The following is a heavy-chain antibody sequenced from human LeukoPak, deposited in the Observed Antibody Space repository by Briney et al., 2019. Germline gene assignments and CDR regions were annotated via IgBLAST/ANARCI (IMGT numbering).Heavy chain of an antibody. J-gene: IGHJ4*02. Sequence: SVKVSCKASGGTFSSYAISWVRQAPGQGLEWMGGIIPIFGTANYVQKFQGRVTITADESTSTAYMELSSLRSEDTAVYYCARGGSSSWSDGYYFDYWGQGTLVTVSS. V-gene: IGHV1-69*13. CDR1: GGTFSSYA. D-gene: IGHD6-13*01. CDR2: IIPIFGTA. CDR3: ARGGSSSWSDGYYFDY.